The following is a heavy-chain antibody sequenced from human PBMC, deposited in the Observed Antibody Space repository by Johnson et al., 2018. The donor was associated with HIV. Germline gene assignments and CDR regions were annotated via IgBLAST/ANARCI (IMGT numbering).Heavy chain of an antibody. D-gene: IGHD1-1*01. CDR3: ANPTGSDAFDI. V-gene: IGHV3-15*01. CDR1: GFTFTNAW. J-gene: IGHJ3*02. CDR2: IKSKTEGGTT. Sequence: VQLVESGGGLVKPGGSLRLSCAASGFTFTNAWMTWVRQAPGKGLAWVGRIKSKTEGGTTDYAAPVKGRFTISRDNSKNTLYLQMNSLRAEDTAVYYCANPTGSDAFDIWGQGTMVTVSS.